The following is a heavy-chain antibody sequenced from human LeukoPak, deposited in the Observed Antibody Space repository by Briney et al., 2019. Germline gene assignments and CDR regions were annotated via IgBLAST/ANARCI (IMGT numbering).Heavy chain of an antibody. CDR2: IIPIFGTA. Sequence: SVKVSCKASGGTFSSYAVSWVRPAPGQGLEWMGGIIPIFGTANYAQKFQGRVTITADESTSTAYMELSSLRSEDTAVYYCAREPYYYDSSGYSGPPNDAFDIWGQGTMVTVSS. V-gene: IGHV1-69*13. CDR3: AREPYYYDSSGYSGPPNDAFDI. D-gene: IGHD3-22*01. CDR1: GGTFSSYA. J-gene: IGHJ3*02.